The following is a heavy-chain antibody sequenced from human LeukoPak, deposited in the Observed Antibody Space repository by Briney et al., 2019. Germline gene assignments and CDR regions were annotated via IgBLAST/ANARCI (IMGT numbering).Heavy chain of an antibody. D-gene: IGHD3-10*01. CDR1: GFTFSSYA. V-gene: IGHV3-23*01. CDR2: ISGSGGST. Sequence: GGSLRLSCAASGFTFSSYAMSWVRQAPGKGLEWVSAISGSGGSTHYADSVKGRFTISRDNSKNTLYLQMNSLRAEDTAVYYCAKDRSGGITMVRGGPFDYWGQGTLVTVSS. J-gene: IGHJ4*02. CDR3: AKDRSGGITMVRGGPFDY.